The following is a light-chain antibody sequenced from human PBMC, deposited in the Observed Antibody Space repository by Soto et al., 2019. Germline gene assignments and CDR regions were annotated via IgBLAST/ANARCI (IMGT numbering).Light chain of an antibody. CDR2: AAS. CDR1: QSISSY. V-gene: IGKV1-39*01. CDR3: QQSYSTPIT. J-gene: IGKJ5*01. Sequence: DIQMTQSPSSLSASVGDRVTITCRASQSISSYLNWYQQKPGKAPKLLIYAASSLQSGVPPRFSGSGSGTGFTLTISSLQPEDFATYYCQQSYSTPITFGQGTRL.